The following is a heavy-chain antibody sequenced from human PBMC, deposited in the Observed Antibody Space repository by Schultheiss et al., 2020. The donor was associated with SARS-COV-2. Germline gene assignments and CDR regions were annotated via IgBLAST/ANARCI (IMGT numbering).Heavy chain of an antibody. Sequence: GGSLRLSCKGSGYSFTSYWIGWVRQMPGKGLEWIGIIYPGDSDTRYSPSFQGQVTISADKSISTAYLQWSSLKASDTAMYYCARARRRIGFDPWGQGTLVTVSS. D-gene: IGHD2/OR15-2a*01. CDR2: IYPGDSDT. V-gene: IGHV5-51*01. CDR3: ARARRRIGFDP. J-gene: IGHJ5*02. CDR1: GYSFTSYW.